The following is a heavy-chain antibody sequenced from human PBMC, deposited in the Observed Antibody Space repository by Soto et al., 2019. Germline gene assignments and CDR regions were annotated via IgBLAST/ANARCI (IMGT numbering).Heavy chain of an antibody. CDR3: ARGDHYYDSSGYYTPWFDY. D-gene: IGHD3-22*01. CDR2: ISAYNGNT. CDR1: CYTFTSYG. Sequence: SVKVSLKASCYTFTSYGISWVRQAPGQGLEWMGWISAYNGNTNYAQKLQGRVTMTTDTSTGTAYMELRGLRSDDTAVYYCARGDHYYDSSGYYTPWFDYWGQGTLGTVS. V-gene: IGHV1-18*04. J-gene: IGHJ4*02.